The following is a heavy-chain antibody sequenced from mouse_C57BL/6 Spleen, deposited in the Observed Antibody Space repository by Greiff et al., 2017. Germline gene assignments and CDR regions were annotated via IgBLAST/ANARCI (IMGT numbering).Heavy chain of an antibody. D-gene: IGHD2-4*01. Sequence: QVQLQQSGPELVKPGASVKISCKASGYSFTSYYIHWVKQRPGQGLEWIGWIYPGSGNTKYNEKFKGKATLTADTSSSTAYMQLSSLTSEDSAVYYCARRRSGYDYDGVFDYWGQGTTLTVSS. CDR3: ARRRSGYDYDGVFDY. V-gene: IGHV1-66*01. J-gene: IGHJ2*01. CDR2: IYPGSGNT. CDR1: GYSFTSYY.